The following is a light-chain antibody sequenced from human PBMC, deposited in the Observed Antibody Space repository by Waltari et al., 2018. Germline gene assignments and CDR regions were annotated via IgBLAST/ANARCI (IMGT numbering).Light chain of an antibody. CDR2: KAS. CDR3: QQYNRYSWT. V-gene: IGKV1-5*03. J-gene: IGKJ1*01. CDR1: QSISSW. Sequence: DIQMTQSPSTLSASVGDRVTITCRASQSISSWLAWYQQKPGKAPKPLIYKASRLESGVPSRFSGRGSGTEFTLTISRLQPYYFATYYCQQYNRYSWTFGQGTKVEIK.